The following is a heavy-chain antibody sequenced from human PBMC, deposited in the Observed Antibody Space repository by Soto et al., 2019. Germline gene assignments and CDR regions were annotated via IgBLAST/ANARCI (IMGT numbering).Heavy chain of an antibody. V-gene: IGHV1-69*02. Sequence: QVQLVQSGAEVKKPGSSVKVSCKASGGTFSSYTISRVRQAPGQGLEWMGRIIPILGIANYAQKFQGRVTITADKSTSTAYMELSSLRSEDTAVYYCARLAPSRTTYSWFDPWGQGTLVTVSS. CDR2: IIPILGIA. CDR1: GGTFSSYT. J-gene: IGHJ5*02. D-gene: IGHD1-7*01. CDR3: ARLAPSRTTYSWFDP.